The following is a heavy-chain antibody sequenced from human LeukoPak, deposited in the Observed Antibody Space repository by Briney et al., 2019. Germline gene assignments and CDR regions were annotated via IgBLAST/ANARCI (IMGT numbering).Heavy chain of an antibody. V-gene: IGHV3-33*01. CDR1: GFTLSSYG. CDR3: AREGGYYYDGSGIPLNY. D-gene: IGHD3-22*01. CDR2: IWYDGSNK. J-gene: IGHJ4*02. Sequence: GGSLRLSCAASGFTLSSYGMHWVRKAPGKGLGWVAVIWYDGSNKYYADSVKGRFTISRDNSKNTLYLQMNSLRAEDTAVYYCAREGGYYYDGSGIPLNYWGQGTLVTVSS.